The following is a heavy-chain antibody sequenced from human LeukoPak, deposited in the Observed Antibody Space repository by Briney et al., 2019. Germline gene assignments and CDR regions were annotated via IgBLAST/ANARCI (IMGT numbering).Heavy chain of an antibody. J-gene: IGHJ6*03. CDR3: AKWREIRGYYYMDV. V-gene: IGHV3-30*18. CDR2: ISYDGSNK. D-gene: IGHD3-10*01. CDR1: GFTFSSYG. Sequence: GGSLRLSCAASGFTFSSYGMHWVRQAPGKGLEWVAVISYDGSNKYYADSVKGRFTISRDNSKNTLYLQMNSLRAEDTAVYYCAKWREIRGYYYMDVWGKGTTVTVSS.